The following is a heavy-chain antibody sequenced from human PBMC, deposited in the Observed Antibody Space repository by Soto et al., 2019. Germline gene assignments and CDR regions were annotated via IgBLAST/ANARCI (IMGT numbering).Heavy chain of an antibody. D-gene: IGHD5-12*01. CDR1: GFSFSLYG. CDR2: IRYDGSDK. V-gene: IGHV3-33*01. CDR3: ARDQGGSVAYLDV. J-gene: IGHJ4*02. Sequence: QVNLVESGGGVVPPGTSLRLSCAASGFSFSLYGMHWDRQAPGKGLEWVAFIRYDGSDKQCADTVKGRCAVSRDNLENTLALQIDNLSADDTATYYCARDQGGSVAYLDVWGQGTLVTVSS.